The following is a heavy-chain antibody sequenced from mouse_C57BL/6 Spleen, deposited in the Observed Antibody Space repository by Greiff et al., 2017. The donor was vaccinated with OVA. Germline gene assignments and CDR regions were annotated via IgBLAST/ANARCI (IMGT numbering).Heavy chain of an antibody. CDR3: ARAIHYYGSSPHAMDY. J-gene: IGHJ4*01. V-gene: IGHV1-78*01. CDR2: IYPRDGST. Sequence: QVQLQQSDAELVKPGASVKISCKVSGYTFTDHTIHWMKQRPEQGLEWIGYIYPRDGSTKYNEKFKGKATLTADKSSSTAYMQLNSLTSEDSAVYFCARAIHYYGSSPHAMDYWGQGTSVTVSS. CDR1: GYTFTDHT. D-gene: IGHD1-1*01.